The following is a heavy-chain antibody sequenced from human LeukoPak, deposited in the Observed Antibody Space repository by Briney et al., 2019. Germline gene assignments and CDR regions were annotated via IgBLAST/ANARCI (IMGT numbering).Heavy chain of an antibody. J-gene: IGHJ3*02. D-gene: IGHD3-22*01. CDR3: AGQQYYYDSSGPIDAFDI. CDR1: GYNFTSYW. V-gene: IGHV5-51*01. Sequence: GESLKISCKGSGYNFTSYWIGWVRQMPGKGLEWMGIIYPGDSDTRYSPSFQGQVTISADKSISTAYLQWSSLKASDTAMYYCAGQQYYYDSSGPIDAFDIWGQGTMVTVSS. CDR2: IYPGDSDT.